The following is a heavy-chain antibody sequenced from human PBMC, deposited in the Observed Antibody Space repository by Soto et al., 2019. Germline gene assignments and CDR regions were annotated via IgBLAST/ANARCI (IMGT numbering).Heavy chain of an antibody. CDR1: GYTFTGYH. Sequence: QVHLEQSGAEVKKAGASVKVSCKASGYTFTGYHMHWVRQAPGQGVEWMGWIIPSSDSTNYAQKFQGGVTMTRDTSIATAYMELRRLTSDDTAVYYCAGDQYSGSFLYWGQGTLVTVSS. V-gene: IGHV1-2*02. D-gene: IGHD1-26*01. J-gene: IGHJ4*02. CDR2: IIPSSDST. CDR3: AGDQYSGSFLY.